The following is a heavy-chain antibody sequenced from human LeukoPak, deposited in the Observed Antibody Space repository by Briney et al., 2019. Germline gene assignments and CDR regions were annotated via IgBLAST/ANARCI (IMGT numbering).Heavy chain of an antibody. CDR1: GFTFGDYA. Sequence: GGSLRLSCTASGFTFGDYAMSWVRQAPGKGLEWVGFIRIKAYGETTEYAVSVKGRFTISRDDSKSIAYLQMNSLKIEDTAVYYCTRDRRGYHYFDYWGQGTLVTVSS. V-gene: IGHV3-49*04. CDR2: IRIKAYGETT. CDR3: TRDRRGYHYFDY. D-gene: IGHD1-1*01. J-gene: IGHJ4*02.